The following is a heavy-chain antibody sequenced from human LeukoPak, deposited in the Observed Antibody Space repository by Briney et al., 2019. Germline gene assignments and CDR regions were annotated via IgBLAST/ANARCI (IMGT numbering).Heavy chain of an antibody. Sequence: GESLRLPCAASGFTFSTYNMNWVRQAPGKGLEWVSSITSSSSYIYYADSVKGRFTISRDNAKSSLYLQMNSLRAEDTALYYCAKEAFDIWGQGTMVTVSS. CDR1: GFTFSTYN. J-gene: IGHJ3*02. V-gene: IGHV3-21*04. CDR2: ITSSSSYI. CDR3: AKEAFDI.